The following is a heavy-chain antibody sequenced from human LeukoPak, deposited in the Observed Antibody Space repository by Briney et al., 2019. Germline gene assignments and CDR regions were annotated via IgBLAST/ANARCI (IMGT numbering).Heavy chain of an antibody. Sequence: SETLSLTCTVSGGSISSYYWSWIRQPPGKGLEWIGYIYYSGSTNYNPSLKSRVTISVDTSKNQFSLKPSSVTAADTAVYYCARGPGGYGGNGGGHYWGQGTLVTVSS. D-gene: IGHD4-23*01. CDR1: GGSISSYY. CDR3: ARGPGGYGGNGGGHY. J-gene: IGHJ4*02. V-gene: IGHV4-59*01. CDR2: IYYSGST.